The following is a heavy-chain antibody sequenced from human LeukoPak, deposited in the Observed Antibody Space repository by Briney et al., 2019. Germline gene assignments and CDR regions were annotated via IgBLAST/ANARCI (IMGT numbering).Heavy chain of an antibody. CDR2: IKTDGSST. Sequence: PGGSLRLSCAVSAFTFSSYWMHWVRQAPGKGLVWVSRIKTDGSSTYYAESVKGRFTISRDNAKNTLYLQMSSLRAEDTALYYCARAYSMDVWGQGTTVTVSS. CDR3: ARAYSMDV. J-gene: IGHJ6*02. CDR1: AFTFSSYW. V-gene: IGHV3-74*01. D-gene: IGHD2-21*01.